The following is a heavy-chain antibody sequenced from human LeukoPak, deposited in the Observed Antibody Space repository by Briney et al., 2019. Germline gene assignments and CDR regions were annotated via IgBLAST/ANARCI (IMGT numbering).Heavy chain of an antibody. J-gene: IGHJ4*02. D-gene: IGHD5-18*01. CDR1: GGTFSSYA. Sequence: SVKVSCKASGGTFSSYAISWVRQAPGQGLEWMGGIIPIFGTANYAQKFQGRVTITADESTSTAYMELSSLRSEDTAVYYCASHSTAMALAYDYWGQGTLVTVSS. CDR2: IIPIFGTA. V-gene: IGHV1-69*01. CDR3: ASHSTAMALAYDY.